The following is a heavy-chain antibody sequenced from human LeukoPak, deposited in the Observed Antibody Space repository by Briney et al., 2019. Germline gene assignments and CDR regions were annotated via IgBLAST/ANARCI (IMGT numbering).Heavy chain of an antibody. CDR3: ARGGDGYNTNWFDP. J-gene: IGHJ5*02. D-gene: IGHD5-24*01. V-gene: IGHV4-39*07. CDR2: IYHSGST. Sequence: SETLSLTCTVSGDSMRMTDYFWAWIRQPPGKGLEWIGEIYHSGSTNYNPSLKSRVTISVDKSKNQFSLKLSSVTAADTAVYYCARGGDGYNTNWFDPWGQGTLVTVSS. CDR1: GDSMRMTDYF.